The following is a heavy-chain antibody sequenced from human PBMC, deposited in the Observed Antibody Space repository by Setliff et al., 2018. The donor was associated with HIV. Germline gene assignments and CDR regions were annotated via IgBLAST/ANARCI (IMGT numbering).Heavy chain of an antibody. Sequence: SVKVSCKASGGTFSSYAISWVRQAPGQGLEWMGGIIPIFGTANYAQKFQGRVTITADESTSTAYMELSSLRSEDTAVYYCASVEMATISAFDIWGQGTTVTVSS. D-gene: IGHD5-12*01. CDR2: IIPIFGTA. CDR1: GGTFSSYA. J-gene: IGHJ3*02. V-gene: IGHV1-69*13. CDR3: ASVEMATISAFDI.